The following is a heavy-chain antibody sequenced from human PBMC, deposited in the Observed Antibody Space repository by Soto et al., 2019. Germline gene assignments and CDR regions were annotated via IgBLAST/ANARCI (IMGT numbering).Heavy chain of an antibody. CDR1: GGSISSFY. CDR3: ARGSNYGGNYPFDY. CDR2: IYDTGRT. D-gene: IGHD4-17*01. Sequence: PSETLSLTCTVSGGSISSFYWSWIRQSPGKGLEWIGSIYDTGRTNYNPSLESRVTISVDTSKNQFSLKLSSVTAADTAVYYCARGSNYGGNYPFDYWGQGTLVTVSS. V-gene: IGHV4-59*01. J-gene: IGHJ4*02.